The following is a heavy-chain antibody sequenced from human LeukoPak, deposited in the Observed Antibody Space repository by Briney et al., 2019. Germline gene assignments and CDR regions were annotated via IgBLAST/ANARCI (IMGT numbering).Heavy chain of an antibody. CDR1: GGSISSSSNY. D-gene: IGHD3-10*01. CDR3: ARDTRRITMVRGAKFDY. CDR2: IYYSGST. V-gene: IGHV4-39*07. J-gene: IGHJ4*02. Sequence: SETLSLTCTVSGGSISSSSNYWGWIRQPPGKGLEWIGSIYYSGSTYYNPSLKSRVTISVDTSKNQFSLKLSSVTAADTAVYYCARDTRRITMVRGAKFDYWGQGTLVTVSS.